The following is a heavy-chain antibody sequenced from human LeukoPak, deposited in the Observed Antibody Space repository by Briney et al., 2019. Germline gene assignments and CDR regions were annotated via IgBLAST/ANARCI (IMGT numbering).Heavy chain of an antibody. CDR3: ARDMGYCSSISCHYYYYYYMDV. V-gene: IGHV3-7*03. D-gene: IGHD2-2*01. Sequence: GGSLRLSCAASGFTFSSYWMSWVRQAPGKGLEWVANIKQDGSEKYYVDSVKGRFTISRDNAKNSLYLQMNSLRAEDTPVYYCARDMGYCSSISCHYYYYYYMDVWGKGTTVTISS. CDR1: GFTFSSYW. CDR2: IKQDGSEK. J-gene: IGHJ6*03.